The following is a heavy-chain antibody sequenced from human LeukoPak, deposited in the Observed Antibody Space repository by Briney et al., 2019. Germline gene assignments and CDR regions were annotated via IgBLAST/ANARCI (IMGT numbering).Heavy chain of an antibody. J-gene: IGHJ4*02. CDR2: IYTRGST. D-gene: IGHD3-22*01. CDR3: AGEGHYYDDTGYYYGGEDY. Sequence: SETLSLTCTVSGGSISSYYWSWIRQPAGKGLEWIGRIYTRGSTKYSPSLKSRVTLSVDTSKNQFSLGLRSVTAADTAVYYCAGEGHYYDDTGYYYGGEDYWGQGTLVTVSS. CDR1: GGSISSYY. V-gene: IGHV4-4*07.